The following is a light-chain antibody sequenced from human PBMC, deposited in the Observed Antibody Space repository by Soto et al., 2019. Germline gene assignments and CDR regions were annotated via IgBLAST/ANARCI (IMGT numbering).Light chain of an antibody. CDR2: AAS. Sequence: DIQMTQSPSSLSASVGDRVXXXXXASQSITNYLNWYQQKPGKAPKLLIYAASSLQSGVPSRFSGSGSGTDFTLTIGSLQPEDFATYYCQPSYTTPRTFGQGTKVDIK. CDR3: QPSYTTPRT. CDR1: QSITNY. V-gene: IGKV1-39*01. J-gene: IGKJ1*01.